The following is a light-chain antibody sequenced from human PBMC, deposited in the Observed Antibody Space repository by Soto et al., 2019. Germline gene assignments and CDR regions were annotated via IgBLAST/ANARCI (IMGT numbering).Light chain of an antibody. CDR1: QSVSSSY. CDR2: GAS. V-gene: IGKV3-20*01. CDR3: QQYNNWPWT. J-gene: IGKJ1*01. Sequence: EIVLTQSPGTLSLSPGEIATLSCRASQSVSSSYLAWYQQKPGQAPRLLIYGASSRATGIPDRFSGSGSGTEFTLTISSLQSVDFAVYSCQQYNNWPWTFGQGTKVDIK.